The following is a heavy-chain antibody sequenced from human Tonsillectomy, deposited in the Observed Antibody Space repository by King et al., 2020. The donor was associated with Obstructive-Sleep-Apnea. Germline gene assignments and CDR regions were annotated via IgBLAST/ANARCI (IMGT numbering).Heavy chain of an antibody. CDR1: GFIFSSYW. V-gene: IGHV3-7*03. J-gene: IGHJ4*02. CDR2: IKQDGNDT. Sequence: VQLVESGGGLVQPGGSLRLSCAASGFIFSSYWMTWVRQAPGKGLEWVANIKQDGNDTYYVDSVKGRFTISSKNAKNSAYLQMNSLRAEDTAVYYCARDLLRRFDYWGQGTLVTVSS. CDR3: ARDLLRRFDY.